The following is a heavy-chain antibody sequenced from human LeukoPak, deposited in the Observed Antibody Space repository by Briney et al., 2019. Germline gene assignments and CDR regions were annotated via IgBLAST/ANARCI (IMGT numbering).Heavy chain of an antibody. CDR1: GYSFSNYW. V-gene: IGHV5-51*01. Sequence: GESLKISCQASGYSFSNYWIGWVRQLPGKGLEWMGIIYPADSNTLYSPSFQGQVTISADKSISTAYLQWSSLKASDTAMYYCVRRYYHSSEFDPWGQGTLVTVSS. CDR3: VRRYYHSSEFDP. J-gene: IGHJ5*02. CDR2: IYPADSNT. D-gene: IGHD3-22*01.